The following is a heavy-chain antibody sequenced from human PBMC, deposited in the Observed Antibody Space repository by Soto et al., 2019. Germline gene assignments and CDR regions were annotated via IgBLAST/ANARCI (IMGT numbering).Heavy chain of an antibody. CDR1: GFTFSSYW. D-gene: IGHD1-26*01. CDR3: ARGGRIQWELRDWFDP. J-gene: IGHJ5*02. V-gene: IGHV3-74*01. CDR2: INSDGSST. Sequence: GGSLRLSCAASGFTFSSYWMHWVRQAPGKGLVWVSRINSDGSSTSYADSVKGRFTISRDNAKKTLYLQMNSLRAEDTAVYYCARGGRIQWELRDWFDPWGQGTLVTVSS.